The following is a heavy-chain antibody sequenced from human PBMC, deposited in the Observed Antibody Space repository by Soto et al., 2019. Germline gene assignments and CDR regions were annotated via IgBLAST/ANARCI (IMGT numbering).Heavy chain of an antibody. V-gene: IGHV1-46*01. CDR1: GYTFTTYY. J-gene: IGHJ4*02. Sequence: VQLVQSGAEVKRPGASVKVSCKASGYTFTTYYMHWVRQAPGQGLEWLGIINPNGGSTTSAQKVQGRVTMTRDTSTSTAYLEMSSLRSEDTAVYYCARAGYCSGGTCFHGNCDYWGQGTLVTVSA. D-gene: IGHD2-15*01. CDR3: ARAGYCSGGTCFHGNCDY. CDR2: INPNGGST.